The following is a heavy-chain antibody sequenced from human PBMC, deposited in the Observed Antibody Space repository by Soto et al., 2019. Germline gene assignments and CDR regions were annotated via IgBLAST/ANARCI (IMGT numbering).Heavy chain of an antibody. Sequence: QVQLQQWGAGLVKPSETLSLSCAVYGQSFSGHSWAWIRQPPGKGLEWIGEINESGSTYYNPSLKCRVIISTDTSKNQFSLKLSSVSAADTAAYFCARGSGIVALPGELEDVKYDYWGQGTLVNVSS. D-gene: IGHD1-1*01. J-gene: IGHJ4*02. V-gene: IGHV4-34*01. CDR2: INESGST. CDR1: GQSFSGHS. CDR3: ARGSGIVALPGELEDVKYDY.